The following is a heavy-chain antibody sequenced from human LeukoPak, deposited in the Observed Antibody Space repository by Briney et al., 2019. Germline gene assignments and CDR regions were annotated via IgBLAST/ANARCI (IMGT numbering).Heavy chain of an antibody. J-gene: IGHJ5*02. V-gene: IGHV4-39*07. CDR2: IYYSGST. CDR3: ARAGGYNSNWFDP. D-gene: IGHD5-24*01. CDR1: GGSISSSSYY. Sequence: SETLSLTCTVSGGSISSSSYYWGWIRQPPGKGLEWIGSIYYSGSTYYNPSLKSRVTISVGTSKNQFSLKLSSVTAADTAVYYCARAGGYNSNWFDPWGQGTLVTVSS.